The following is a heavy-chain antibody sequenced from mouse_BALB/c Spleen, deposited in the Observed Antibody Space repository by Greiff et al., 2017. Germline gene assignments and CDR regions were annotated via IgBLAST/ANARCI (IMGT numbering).Heavy chain of an antibody. V-gene: IGHV2-6-2*01. CDR2: IWSDGST. J-gene: IGHJ4*01. Sequence: VKLMESGPDLVAPSQSLSISCTASGFSLTSYGVHWVRQPPGKGLEWLVVIWSDGSTTYNSALKSRLSISKDNSKSQVFLKMNSLQTDDTAMYYCARHRDGSMDDWGQGTSVTVSS. CDR1: GFSLTSYG. CDR3: ARHRDGSMDD. D-gene: IGHD2-3*01.